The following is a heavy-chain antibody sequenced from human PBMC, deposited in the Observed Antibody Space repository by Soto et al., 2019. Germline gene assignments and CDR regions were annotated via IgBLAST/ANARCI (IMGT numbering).Heavy chain of an antibody. J-gene: IGHJ4*02. D-gene: IGHD5-12*01. CDR1: GFTFSSYD. CDR3: AKDWRRRGGYDSYFED. CDR2: ISYDGSNK. Sequence: GGSLRLSCAASGFTFSSYDMHWVGQAPGKGLEWVAVISYDGSNKYFADSVKGRFTISRDNSKNTLYLQMNSLRAEDTAVYYCAKDWRRRGGYDSYFEDCGQGTLVTVAS. V-gene: IGHV3-30*18.